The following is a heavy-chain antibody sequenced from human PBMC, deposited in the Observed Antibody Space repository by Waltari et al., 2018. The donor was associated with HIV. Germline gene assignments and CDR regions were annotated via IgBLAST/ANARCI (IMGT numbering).Heavy chain of an antibody. CDR1: GSRFNAYA. V-gene: IGHV3-23*01. Sequence: DVQLLDSGGGLVQPGGSLRLPCAAPGSRFNAYAMNWVRQAPGKGLEWVSGISGSGDGTYYADSVKGRFTISRDNSKNTLYLQMNSLRAEDTAVYYCAKGGYCSSTSCISWFAPWGQGTLVTVSS. D-gene: IGHD2-2*01. J-gene: IGHJ5*02. CDR3: AKGGYCSSTSCISWFAP. CDR2: ISGSGDGT.